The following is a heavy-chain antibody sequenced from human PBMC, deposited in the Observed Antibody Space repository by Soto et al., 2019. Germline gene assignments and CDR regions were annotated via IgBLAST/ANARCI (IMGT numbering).Heavy chain of an antibody. CDR2: ISGSGGST. Sequence: GGSLRLSCAASGFTFSSYAMSWVRQAPGKGLEWVSAISGSGGSTYYADSVKGRFTISRDNSKNTLYLQMNSLRAEDTAVYYCAKDFGTPRALVYYFDYWGQGTLVTVSS. J-gene: IGHJ4*02. V-gene: IGHV3-23*01. D-gene: IGHD1-7*01. CDR1: GFTFSSYA. CDR3: AKDFGTPRALVYYFDY.